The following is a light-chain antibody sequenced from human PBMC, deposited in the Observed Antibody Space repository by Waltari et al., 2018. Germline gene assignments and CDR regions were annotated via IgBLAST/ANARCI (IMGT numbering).Light chain of an antibody. CDR3: QVWDSSSDHRGV. J-gene: IGLJ3*02. CDR1: NIGNKN. Sequence: SFVLTQPPSVSVAPGKTARITCGGNNIGNKNVHWYQQKPGQAPVLVIYYDTDRPSWIPERFSGSNSGTTATLTITRVEAGDEADYYCQVWDSSSDHRGVFGGGTKLTVL. V-gene: IGLV3-21*04. CDR2: YDT.